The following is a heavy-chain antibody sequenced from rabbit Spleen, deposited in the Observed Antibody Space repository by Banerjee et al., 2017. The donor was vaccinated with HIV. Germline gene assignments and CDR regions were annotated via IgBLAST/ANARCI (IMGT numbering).Heavy chain of an antibody. J-gene: IGHJ6*01. CDR3: ARDTGTSFSSYGMDL. Sequence: QEQLVESGGGLVKPGASLTLTCTASGFSFNYNDYMCWIRQPPGKGPEWIACIGAGVTYTTYYATWAEGRFTISKTSSTTVTLQMTGLTAADTATYFCARDTGTSFSSYGMDLWGPGTLVTVS. V-gene: IGHV1S45*01. CDR1: GFSFNYNDY. D-gene: IGHD8-1*01. CDR2: IGAGVTYTT.